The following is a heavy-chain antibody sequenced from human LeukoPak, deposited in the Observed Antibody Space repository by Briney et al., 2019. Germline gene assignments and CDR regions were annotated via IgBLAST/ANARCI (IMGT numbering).Heavy chain of an antibody. V-gene: IGHV1-2*02. D-gene: IGHD4-17*01. J-gene: IGHJ5*02. CDR3: ARDHGDYGNWFDP. CDR2: INPNSGGT. Sequence: GASVKVSCKASGYTFTGYYMHWVRQAPGQGLEWMGWINPNSGGTNYAQKFQGRVTMTRDTSISTAYMELSRLRSDDTAVYYCARDHGDYGNWFDPWGQGTLVTVSS. CDR1: GYTFTGYY.